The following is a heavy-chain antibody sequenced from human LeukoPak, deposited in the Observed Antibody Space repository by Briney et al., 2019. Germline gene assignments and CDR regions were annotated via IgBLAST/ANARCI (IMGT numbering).Heavy chain of an antibody. CDR1: GYTFTNYD. Sequence: GASVTVSFKASGYTFTNYDINWVRQATGQGPAWMGWMNPNSGNTGYLQKFQGRVTMTRKTSISTAYMEVSSLRSEDTAVYYCARYCSSTSCYPFPWGQGTLVTVSS. J-gene: IGHJ5*02. CDR3: ARYCSSTSCYPFP. D-gene: IGHD2-2*01. CDR2: MNPNSGNT. V-gene: IGHV1-8*01.